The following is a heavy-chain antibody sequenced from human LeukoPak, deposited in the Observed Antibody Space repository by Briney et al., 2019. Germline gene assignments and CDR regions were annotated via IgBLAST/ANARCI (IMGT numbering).Heavy chain of an antibody. CDR2: IYYSGNT. CDR3: ARSTGSTMFIDY. V-gene: IGHV4-59*01. Sequence: PSETLSLTCTVSGGSIGPYYWSWIRQPPGEGLEWLGYIYYSGNTDYNPSLKSRVAISVDTSKNQFSLKLSSVTAADTAVYYCARSTGSTMFIDYWGQGTLVTVSS. D-gene: IGHD3-10*02. CDR1: GGSIGPYY. J-gene: IGHJ4*02.